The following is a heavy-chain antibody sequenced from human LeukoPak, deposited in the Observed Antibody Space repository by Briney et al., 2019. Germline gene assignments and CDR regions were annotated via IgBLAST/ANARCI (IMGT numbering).Heavy chain of an antibody. CDR1: GFTFSSYA. CDR2: ISGSGGST. D-gene: IGHD6-19*01. CDR3: AKDGAAYSSGRGDY. V-gene: IGHV3-23*01. J-gene: IGHJ4*02. Sequence: GGSLRLSCAASGFTFSSYAMSWVPQAPGKGLEWVSAISGSGGSTYYADSVKGRFTISRDNSKNTLYLQMNSLRAEDTAVYYCAKDGAAYSSGRGDYWGQGTLVTVSS.